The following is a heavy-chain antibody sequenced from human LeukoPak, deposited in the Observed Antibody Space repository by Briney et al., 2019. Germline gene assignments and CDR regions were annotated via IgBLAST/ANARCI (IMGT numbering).Heavy chain of an antibody. J-gene: IGHJ4*02. CDR2: ISWNSGSI. Sequence: GRSLRLSCAASGFTFDDYAMHWVRQAPGKGLEWVSGISWNSGSIGYADSVKGRFTISRDNAKNSLYLQMNSLRAEDTALYYCAKGAKYFDWLFPDWGQGTLVTVSS. D-gene: IGHD3-9*01. V-gene: IGHV3-9*01. CDR3: AKGAKYFDWLFPD. CDR1: GFTFDDYA.